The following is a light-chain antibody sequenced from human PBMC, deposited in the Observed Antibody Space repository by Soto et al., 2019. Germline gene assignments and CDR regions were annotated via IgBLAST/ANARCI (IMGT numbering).Light chain of an antibody. CDR2: DAS. CDR3: QQFSSYPLT. CDR1: QSVSSY. Sequence: EIVLTQSPATLSLSPGERASLSCRASQSVSSYLAWYQQKPGQAPRLLIYDASKRATGIPARFSGSGSGTDFTLTISSLEPEDFAVYYCQQFSSYPLTFGGGTKVEIK. J-gene: IGKJ4*01. V-gene: IGKV3-11*01.